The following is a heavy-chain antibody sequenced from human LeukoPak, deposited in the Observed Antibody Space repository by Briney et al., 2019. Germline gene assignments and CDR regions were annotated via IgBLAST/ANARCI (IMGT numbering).Heavy chain of an antibody. CDR3: ARGTIAAAGYYYFDY. V-gene: IGHV3-7*04. CDR2: IKQDGSEK. Sequence: GGSLRPSCAASGFTFSSYWMSWVRQAPGKGLEWVANIKQDGSEKYYVDSVKGRFTISRDNAKNSLYLQMNSLRAEDTAVYYCARGTIAAAGYYYFDYWGQGTQVTVSS. J-gene: IGHJ4*02. D-gene: IGHD6-13*01. CDR1: GFTFSSYW.